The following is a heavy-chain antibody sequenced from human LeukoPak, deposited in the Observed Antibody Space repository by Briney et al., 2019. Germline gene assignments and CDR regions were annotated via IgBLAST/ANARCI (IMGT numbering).Heavy chain of an antibody. J-gene: IGHJ4*02. Sequence: GGSLRLSCAASGFTFSSYWMHWVRQAPGKGLVWVSRINTDGSSTSYADSVKGRFTISRDNAKNTLYLQMNSLRAEDTAVYYCARAPYHGDYVSWAWGQGTLVTVSS. CDR2: INTDGSST. D-gene: IGHD4-17*01. V-gene: IGHV3-74*01. CDR1: GFTFSSYW. CDR3: ARAPYHGDYVSWA.